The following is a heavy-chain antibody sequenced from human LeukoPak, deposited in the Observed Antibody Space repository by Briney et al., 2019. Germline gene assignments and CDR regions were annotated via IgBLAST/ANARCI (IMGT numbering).Heavy chain of an antibody. CDR2: IYKSGST. D-gene: IGHD6-13*01. Sequence: SETLSLTCSVSGYSISGGNYWDWIRQPPRKGLEWIGSIYKSGSTNYNPSLKSRVTISLDMHRNQFSLKLTSVTAADTAVYYCARRIPGPYGSSWYDYWGQGTLVTVSS. CDR3: ARRIPGPYGSSWYDY. CDR1: GYSISGGNY. V-gene: IGHV4-38-2*02. J-gene: IGHJ4*02.